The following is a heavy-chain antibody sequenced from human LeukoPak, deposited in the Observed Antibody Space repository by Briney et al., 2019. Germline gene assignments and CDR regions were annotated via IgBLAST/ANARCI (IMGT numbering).Heavy chain of an antibody. CDR2: ISATGGST. D-gene: IGHD2-15*01. CDR3: AKRDVGSSNSR. Sequence: GGSLRLSCAASGFTFNIYAMSWVRQGPGKGLEWVSFISATGGSTYYADSVKGRFTISRDNSKNTLYLQMNSLRAEDTAVYYLAKRDVGSSNSRGGQGTLVTVSS. CDR1: GFTFNIYA. V-gene: IGHV3-23*01. J-gene: IGHJ4*02.